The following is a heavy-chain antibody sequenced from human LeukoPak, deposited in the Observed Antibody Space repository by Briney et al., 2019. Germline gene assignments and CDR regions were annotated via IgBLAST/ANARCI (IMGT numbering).Heavy chain of an antibody. V-gene: IGHV3-20*01. CDR1: GFTFADYG. J-gene: IGHJ4*02. D-gene: IGHD3-22*01. CDR2: INWNGGST. CDR3: ARAYYYDSSGYFPD. Sequence: GGSLRLSCAASGFTFADYGMSWVRQAPGKGLEWVSAINWNGGSTGYADSVKGRFTISGDNAKNSLYLQMNGLRAEDTALYHCARAYYYDSSGYFPDWGQGTLVTVSS.